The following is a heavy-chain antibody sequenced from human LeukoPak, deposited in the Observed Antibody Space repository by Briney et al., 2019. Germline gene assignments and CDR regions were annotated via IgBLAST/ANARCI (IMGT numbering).Heavy chain of an antibody. J-gene: IGHJ5*02. CDR2: FDPEDGET. Sequence: GASVKVSCKVSGYTLTELSMHWVRQAPGKGLVWMGGFDPEDGETIYAQKFQGRVTMTEDTSTDTAYMELSSLRSEDTAVYYCATVLGLPPGWFDPWGQGTLVAVSS. CDR3: ATVLGLPPGWFDP. CDR1: GYTLTELS. V-gene: IGHV1-24*01. D-gene: IGHD4-11*01.